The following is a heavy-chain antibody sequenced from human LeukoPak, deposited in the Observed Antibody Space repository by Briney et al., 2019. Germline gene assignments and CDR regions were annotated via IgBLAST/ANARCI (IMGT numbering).Heavy chain of an antibody. CDR1: GFTVSNNY. CDR3: ASQDSSGIDY. J-gene: IGHJ4*02. Sequence: PGGSLRLSCAASGFTVSNNYMSWVRQAPGKGLEWVSVIYSDGREYYADSVKGRFTISRDNSKNTLYLQMNSLRAEGTAVYYCASQDSSGIDYWGQGTLVTVSS. D-gene: IGHD3-22*01. V-gene: IGHV3-53*01. CDR2: IYSDGRE.